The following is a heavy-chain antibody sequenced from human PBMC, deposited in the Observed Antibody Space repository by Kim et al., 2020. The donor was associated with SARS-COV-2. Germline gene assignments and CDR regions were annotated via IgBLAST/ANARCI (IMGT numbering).Heavy chain of an antibody. CDR2: IYYSGST. D-gene: IGHD5-12*01. Sequence: SETLSLTCTVSGGSISSYYWSWIRQPPGKGLEWIGYIYYSGSTNYNPSLKSRVTISVDTSKNQFSLKLSSVTAADTAVYYCAREIPNIVATPSYYGMDVWGQGTTVTVSS. V-gene: IGHV4-59*01. J-gene: IGHJ6*02. CDR1: GGSISSYY. CDR3: AREIPNIVATPSYYGMDV.